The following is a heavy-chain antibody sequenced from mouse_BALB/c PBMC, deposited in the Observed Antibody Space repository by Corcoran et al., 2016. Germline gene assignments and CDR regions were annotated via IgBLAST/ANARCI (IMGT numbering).Heavy chain of an antibody. Sequence: EDQLQQSGAELVKPGASVKLSCTASGFNIKDTYMHWVKQRPEQGVEWIGRIDPANGNTKYDQKLQGKATITANTSTNTAYLQLSSLTSEDTDFDVCSRGERGNWYIDFWGAGTTVTVSS. CDR1: GFNIKDTY. CDR2: IDPANGNT. CDR3: SRGERGNWYIDF. V-gene: IGHV14-3*02. J-gene: IGHJ1*01.